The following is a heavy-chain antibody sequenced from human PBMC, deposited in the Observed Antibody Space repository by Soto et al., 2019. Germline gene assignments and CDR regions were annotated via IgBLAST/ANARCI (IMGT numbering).Heavy chain of an antibody. CDR3: AKDLITMIVVPGPNDY. CDR1: GFTFSSYA. Sequence: GGSLRLSCAASGFTFSSYAMSWVRQAPGKGLEWVSAISGSGGSTYYADSVKGRFTISRDNSKNTLYLQINSLRAEDTAVYYCAKDLITMIVVPGPNDYWGQGTLVTVSS. D-gene: IGHD3-22*01. CDR2: ISGSGGST. V-gene: IGHV3-23*01. J-gene: IGHJ4*02.